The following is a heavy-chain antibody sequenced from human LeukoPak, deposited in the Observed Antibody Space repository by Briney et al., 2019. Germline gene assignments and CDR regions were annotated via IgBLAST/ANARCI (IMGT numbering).Heavy chain of an antibody. V-gene: IGHV3-33*01. J-gene: IGHJ4*02. Sequence: GGSLTLSCAASGFTFRNHGMHWVRQAPGKGLEWVAVIWYDGSIKYYGDSVKGRFTISRDSSKNTVNLQMDSLRAEDTAVYYCARDIASVRFDYWGQGTLVSVSS. CDR3: ARDIASVRFDY. CDR2: IWYDGSIK. D-gene: IGHD2-21*01. CDR1: GFTFRNHG.